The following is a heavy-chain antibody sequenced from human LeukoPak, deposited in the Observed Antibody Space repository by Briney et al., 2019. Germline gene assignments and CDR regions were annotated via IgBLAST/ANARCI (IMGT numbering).Heavy chain of an antibody. CDR3: ASGDRDSGYYYEFDY. V-gene: IGHV3-30*01. CDR1: GFTFSSYA. Sequence: GRSLRLSCAASGFTFSSYAMHWVRQAPGKGLEWVAVISYDGSNKYYADSVKGRFTISRDNSKNTLYLQMNSLRAEDTAVYYCASGDRDSGYYYEFDYWGQGTLVTVSS. CDR2: ISYDGSNK. D-gene: IGHD3-22*01. J-gene: IGHJ4*02.